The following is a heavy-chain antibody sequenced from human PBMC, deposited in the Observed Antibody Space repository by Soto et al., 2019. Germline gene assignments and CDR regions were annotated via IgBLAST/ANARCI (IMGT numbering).Heavy chain of an antibody. CDR2: IHYSGST. J-gene: IGHJ4*02. CDR3: ARHEGNGNVWLLYY. Sequence: SETLSLTCTVSGDSIGTTHSYWAWIRQSPGKGLEWIGNIHYSGSTYYMPSLRSRVTLSVDTSKNQFSLRLTSVTAEDTAVYYWARHEGNGNVWLLYYWGQGMLVSVS. CDR1: GDSIGTTHSY. D-gene: IGHD2-8*01. V-gene: IGHV4-39*01.